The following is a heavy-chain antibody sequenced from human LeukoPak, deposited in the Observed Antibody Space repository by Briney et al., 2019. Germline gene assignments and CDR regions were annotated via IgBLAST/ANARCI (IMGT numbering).Heavy chain of an antibody. CDR1: GFTFSSHD. D-gene: IGHD1-26*01. CDR3: ARDWELEGSGFDY. J-gene: IGHJ4*02. V-gene: IGHV3-30*19. Sequence: PGGSLRLSCAASGFTFSSHDMHWVRQAPGKGLEWVAIISYDGSNKYYADSVKGRFTISRDNSKNTLYLQMNSLRAEDTAVYHCARDWELEGSGFDYWGQGTLVTVSS. CDR2: ISYDGSNK.